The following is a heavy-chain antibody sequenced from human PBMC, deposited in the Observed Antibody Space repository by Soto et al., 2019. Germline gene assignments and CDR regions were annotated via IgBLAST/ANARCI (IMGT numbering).Heavy chain of an antibody. D-gene: IGHD3-22*01. CDR3: ARDAPSYDSSGYPTPSGYYYYGMDV. Sequence: ASVKVSCKASGYTFTSYGISWVRQAPGQGLEWMGWISAYNGNTNYAQKLQGRVTMTTDTSTSAAYMELRSLRSDDTAVYYCARDAPSYDSSGYPTPSGYYYYGMDVWGQGTTVTVSS. CDR2: ISAYNGNT. V-gene: IGHV1-18*04. CDR1: GYTFTSYG. J-gene: IGHJ6*02.